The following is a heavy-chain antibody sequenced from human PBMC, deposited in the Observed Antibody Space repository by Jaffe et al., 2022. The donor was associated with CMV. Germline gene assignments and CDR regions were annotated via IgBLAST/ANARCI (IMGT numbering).Heavy chain of an antibody. D-gene: IGHD6-13*01. J-gene: IGHJ6*03. V-gene: IGHV3-21*01. CDR1: GFTFSSYS. CDR3: AREDIAAATQVYYMDV. Sequence: EVQLVESGGGLVKPGGSLRLSCAASGFTFSSYSMNWVRQAPGKGLEWVSSISSSSSYIYYADSVKGRFTISRDNAKNSLYLQMNSLRAEDTAVYYCAREDIAAATQVYYMDVWGKGTTVTVSS. CDR2: ISSSSSYI.